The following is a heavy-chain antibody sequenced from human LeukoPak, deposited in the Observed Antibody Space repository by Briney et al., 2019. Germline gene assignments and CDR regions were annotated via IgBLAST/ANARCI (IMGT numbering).Heavy chain of an antibody. CDR2: IDYTGTA. Sequence: SQTLSLTCTVSGGSISSGGHHWTWIRQHPGKGLEWIGYIDYTGTANYNPSLKSRVTISLDTSKNQFSLKLTSVTTADTAAYYCARTYYFASGSYYDAWGFDFWGQGTLVTVSS. D-gene: IGHD3-10*01. V-gene: IGHV4-61*08. CDR3: ARTYYFASGSYYDAWGFDF. CDR1: GGSISSGGHH. J-gene: IGHJ4*02.